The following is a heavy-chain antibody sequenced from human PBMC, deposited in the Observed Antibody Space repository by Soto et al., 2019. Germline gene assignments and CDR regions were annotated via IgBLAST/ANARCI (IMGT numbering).Heavy chain of an antibody. CDR2: IIPIFGTA. CDR3: ANYSSSRVFAGDWFDP. Sequence: SVKVSCKASGGTFSSYAISWVRQAPGQGLEWMGGIIPIFGTANYAQKFQGRVTITADESTSTAYMELSSLRSEDTAVYYCANYSSSRVFAGDWFDPWGQGTLVTVSS. V-gene: IGHV1-69*13. J-gene: IGHJ5*02. CDR1: GGTFSSYA. D-gene: IGHD6-13*01.